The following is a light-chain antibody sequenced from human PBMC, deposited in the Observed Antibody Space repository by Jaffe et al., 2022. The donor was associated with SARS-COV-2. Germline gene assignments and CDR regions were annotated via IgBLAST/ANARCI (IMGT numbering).Light chain of an antibody. CDR2: GKN. CDR3: NSRDSSDNHLV. V-gene: IGLV3-19*01. J-gene: IGLJ2*01. CDR1: SLRNYY. Sequence: SSELTQDPAVSVALGQTVRITCQGDSLRNYYASWYQQKPGQAPVFVIYGKNKRPSGIPDRFSGSSSGNTASLTITGAQAEDEADYYCNSRDSSDNHLVFGGGTKLTVL.